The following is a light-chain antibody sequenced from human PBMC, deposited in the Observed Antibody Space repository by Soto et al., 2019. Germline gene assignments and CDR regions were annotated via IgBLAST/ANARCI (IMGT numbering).Light chain of an antibody. J-gene: IGKJ1*01. CDR1: QSVSSN. CDR2: GAS. CDR3: QQYSNSPLT. Sequence: IVMTHSPATLSVSPGEIATLSFRASQSVSSNLAWYQQKPGQAPRLLIYGASTRATGIPDRFSASGSGTDFTLTISRLEPEDFAVYYCQQYSNSPLTFGQGTKVDIK. V-gene: IGKV3D-15*01.